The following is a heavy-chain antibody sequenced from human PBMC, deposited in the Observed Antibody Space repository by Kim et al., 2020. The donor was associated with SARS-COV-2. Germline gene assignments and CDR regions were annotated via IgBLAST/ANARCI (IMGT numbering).Heavy chain of an antibody. D-gene: IGHD3-22*01. CDR2: INHSGGT. CDR3: ARVGTYYYDSSGCYGYWFDP. J-gene: IGHJ5*02. CDR1: GGSFSGYY. V-gene: IGHV4-34*01. Sequence: SETLSLTCAVSGGSFSGYYWSWIRQPPGKGLEWIGEINHSGGTNYNPSLKSRVTISSDTSKNQFSLKLSYVTAADTAVCYCARVGTYYYDSSGCYGYWFDPWGQGTLVTVSS.